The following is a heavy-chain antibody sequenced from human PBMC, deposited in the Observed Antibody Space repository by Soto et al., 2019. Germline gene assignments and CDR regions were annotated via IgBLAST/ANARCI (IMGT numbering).Heavy chain of an antibody. CDR2: ISHSGST. CDR3: ARGGMLPDY. V-gene: IGHV4-30-2*01. D-gene: IGHD3-10*02. CDR1: GGSISSGGDS. Sequence: PSEPLSLTCAVSGGSISSGGDSWSWIRQPPGKGLEWIGYISHSGSTYYSPSLKSRVTISVDRSKNQFSLKLSSVTAADTAVYYCARGGMLPDYWGQGTLVTVSS. J-gene: IGHJ4*02.